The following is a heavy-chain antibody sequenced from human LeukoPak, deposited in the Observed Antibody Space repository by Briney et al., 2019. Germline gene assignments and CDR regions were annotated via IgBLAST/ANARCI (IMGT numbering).Heavy chain of an antibody. V-gene: IGHV4-59*08. CDR3: ARRLATVTDAFDI. Sequence: SETLSLTCNVSGDSLTSHCWSLIRQTPGKGLEWIGYVFHSGTTNYSPSLKSRLTISLDTSKKQFYLRLASVTAADTAVYCCARRLATVTDAFDIWGRGKMVSVSS. J-gene: IGHJ3*02. CDR1: GDSLTSHC. D-gene: IGHD3-10*01. CDR2: VFHSGTT.